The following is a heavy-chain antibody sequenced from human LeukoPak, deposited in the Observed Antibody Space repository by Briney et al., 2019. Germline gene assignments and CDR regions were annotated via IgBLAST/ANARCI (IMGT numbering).Heavy chain of an antibody. Sequence: GGSLRLSCAASGFTFDDYAMHWVRQAPGKGLEWVSGISWNSGSIGYADSVKGRFTISRDNAKNSLYLQMNSLRAEDTAVYYCAREEALPDYYDSSGYYYVPINTFDYWGQGTLVTVSS. J-gene: IGHJ4*02. D-gene: IGHD3-22*01. V-gene: IGHV3-9*01. CDR2: ISWNSGSI. CDR1: GFTFDDYA. CDR3: AREEALPDYYDSSGYYYVPINTFDY.